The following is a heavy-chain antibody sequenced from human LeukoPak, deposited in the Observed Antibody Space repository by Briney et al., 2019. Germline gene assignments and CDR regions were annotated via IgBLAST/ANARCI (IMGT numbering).Heavy chain of an antibody. CDR1: GFTFSSYS. CDR3: VRVGGAFDL. V-gene: IGHV3-21*01. Sequence: PGGSLRLSCAASGFTFSSYSMNWVRQAPGKGLEWVSSISSTSSYINYADSVKGRFTISRDKAKNSLYLQMNSLRAEDTAVYYCVRVGGAFDLWGQGTRVSVSS. CDR2: ISSTSSYI. D-gene: IGHD3-16*01. J-gene: IGHJ3*01.